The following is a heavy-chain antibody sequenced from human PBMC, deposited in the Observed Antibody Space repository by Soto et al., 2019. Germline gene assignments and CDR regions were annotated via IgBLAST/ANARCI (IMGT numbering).Heavy chain of an antibody. Sequence: QVQLVESGGGVVQPGRSLRLSCAASGFTFSSYGMHWVRQAPGKGLEWVAVIWYDGSNKYYADSVKGRFTISRDNSKNTLYLQMNSLRAEDTAVYYWARERERWLHLVLDYWGHGTQVSVYS. V-gene: IGHV3-33*01. CDR2: IWYDGSNK. CDR1: GFTFSSYG. D-gene: IGHD5-12*01. CDR3: ARERERWLHLVLDY. J-gene: IGHJ4*01.